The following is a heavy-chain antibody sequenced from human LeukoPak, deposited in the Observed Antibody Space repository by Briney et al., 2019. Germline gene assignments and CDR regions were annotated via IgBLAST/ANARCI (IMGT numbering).Heavy chain of an antibody. CDR3: AGSLGVGATVFYFDY. D-gene: IGHD1-26*01. J-gene: IGHJ4*02. V-gene: IGHV1-69*04. CDR2: IIPILGIA. CDR1: GGTFSSYA. Sequence: GASVKVSCKASGGTFSSYAISWVRQAPGQGLEWMGRIIPILGIANYAQKFQGRVTITADKSTSTAYMELSSLRSEDTAVYYWAGSLGVGATVFYFDYWGQGTLVTVSS.